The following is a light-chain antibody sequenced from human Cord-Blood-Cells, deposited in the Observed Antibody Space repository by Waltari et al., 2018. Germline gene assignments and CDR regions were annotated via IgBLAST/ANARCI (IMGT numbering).Light chain of an antibody. CDR3: QQYNSYWT. Sequence: DIQMTQSPSTLSASVGDRVTITCRASQRISSRLAWYQQKPGKAPKLLIYKASSLESGVPSRFSGSGSGTEFTLTISSLQPDDFATYYCQQYNSYWTFGQGTKVEIK. J-gene: IGKJ1*01. CDR2: KAS. CDR1: QRISSR. V-gene: IGKV1-5*03.